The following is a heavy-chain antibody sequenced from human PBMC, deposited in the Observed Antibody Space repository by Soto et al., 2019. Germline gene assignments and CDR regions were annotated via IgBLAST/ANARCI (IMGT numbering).Heavy chain of an antibody. D-gene: IGHD6-13*01. CDR3: AKPLDTSSWYYFES. CDR2: MSLDGRIK. CDR1: GFTFSTHG. J-gene: IGHJ4*02. Sequence: QVQLVESGGGVVQPGRSLRLSCAASGFTFSTHGMHWVRQAPGKGLEWVAVMSLDGRIKYYADSVKGRFIISRDNSKNTLYLQMNSLRPEDTAVYYCAKPLDTSSWYYFESWGQGTLVTVSS. V-gene: IGHV3-30*18.